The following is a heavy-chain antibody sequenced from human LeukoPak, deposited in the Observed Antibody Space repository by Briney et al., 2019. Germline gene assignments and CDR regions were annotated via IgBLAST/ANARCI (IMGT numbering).Heavy chain of an antibody. CDR1: GFTFSNAW. CDR2: IKRDGSDK. CDR3: ARDGYLDY. D-gene: IGHD5-18*01. J-gene: IGHJ4*02. V-gene: IGHV3-7*05. Sequence: GGSLRLSCTASGFTFSNAWMSWVRQAPGRGLEGVAHIKRDGSDKNYVDPVKGRFTISRDNAKNSVYLQMNSLRAEDTATYYCARDGYLDYWGQGTLVTVSS.